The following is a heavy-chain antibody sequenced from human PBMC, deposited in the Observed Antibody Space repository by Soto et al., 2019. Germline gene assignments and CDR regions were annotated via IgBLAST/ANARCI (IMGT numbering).Heavy chain of an antibody. J-gene: IGHJ3*02. D-gene: IGHD2-21*02. Sequence: EVQLLESGGGLVQPGGSLRLSCAASGFTFSSYAMNWIRQTPGKGLEWVASISGSGGSTYYADSVKGHFTISRDNSKNTLYLQMSSLRADVTAVYYCAKDRGVVLTAYAFDIWGQGTMVTVSS. CDR2: ISGSGGST. CDR3: AKDRGVVLTAYAFDI. CDR1: GFTFSSYA. V-gene: IGHV3-23*01.